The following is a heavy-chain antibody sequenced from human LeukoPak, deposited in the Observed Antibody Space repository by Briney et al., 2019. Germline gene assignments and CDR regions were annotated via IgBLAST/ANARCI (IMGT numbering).Heavy chain of an antibody. CDR2: VSAYNGKT. J-gene: IGHJ4*02. D-gene: IGHD2-15*01. CDR3: ARGCSGGSCYSGDY. V-gene: IGHV1-18*01. CDR1: GYTFTSYA. Sequence: ASVKVSCKASGYTFTSYAITWVRQAPGQGLEWMGWVSAYNGKTNYAQKFQGRVTMTTETFTSTVYMDLRSLRSDDTAVYYCARGCSGGSCYSGDYWGQGTLVTVSS.